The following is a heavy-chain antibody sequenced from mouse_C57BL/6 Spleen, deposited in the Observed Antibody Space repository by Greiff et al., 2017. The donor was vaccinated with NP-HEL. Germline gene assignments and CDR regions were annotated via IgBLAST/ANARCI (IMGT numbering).Heavy chain of an antibody. CDR3: ARGDITTVVATGDYAMDY. CDR1: GYTFTSYW. D-gene: IGHD1-1*01. Sequence: VQLQQSGAELVKPGASVKLSCKASGYTFTSYWMHWVKQRPGRGLEWIGRIDPNSGGTKYNEKFKSKATLTVDKPSSTAYMQLSSLTSEDSAVYYCARGDITTVVATGDYAMDYWGQGTSVTVSS. J-gene: IGHJ4*01. V-gene: IGHV1-72*01. CDR2: IDPNSGGT.